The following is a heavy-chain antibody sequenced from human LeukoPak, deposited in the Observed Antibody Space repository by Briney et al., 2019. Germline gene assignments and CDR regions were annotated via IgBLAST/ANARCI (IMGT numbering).Heavy chain of an antibody. Sequence: PGGSLRLSCAASGFTFSSYEMNWVRQAPGKGLEWVSYISSSGSTIYYADSVKGRFTISRDNAKNSLYLQMNSLRAEDTAVYYCARDDYGDYRGYYYYGMDVWGQGTTVTVSS. D-gene: IGHD4-17*01. CDR2: ISSSGSTI. V-gene: IGHV3-48*03. J-gene: IGHJ6*02. CDR3: ARDDYGDYRGYYYYGMDV. CDR1: GFTFSSYE.